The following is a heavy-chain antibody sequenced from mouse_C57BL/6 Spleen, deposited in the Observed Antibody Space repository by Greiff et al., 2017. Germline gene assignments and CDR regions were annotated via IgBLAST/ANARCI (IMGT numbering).Heavy chain of an antibody. CDR2: IYPGDGDT. CDR1: GYAFSSSW. Sequence: QVQLQQSGPELVKPGASVKISCKASGYAFSSSWMNWVKQRPGKGLEWIGRIYPGDGDTNYNGKFKGKATLTADKSSSTAYMQLSSLTSEDSAVYFCARSNYYDYAYWYFDVWGTGTTVTVA. V-gene: IGHV1-82*01. D-gene: IGHD2-4*01. CDR3: ARSNYYDYAYWYFDV. J-gene: IGHJ1*03.